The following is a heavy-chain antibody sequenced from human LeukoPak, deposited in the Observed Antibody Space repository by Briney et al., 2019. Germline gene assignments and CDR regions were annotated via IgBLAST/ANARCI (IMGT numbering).Heavy chain of an antibody. Sequence: SETLSLTCAAYGGSFSGYYWSWIRQPPGKGLEWIGEINHSGSTNYSPSLKSRVTISVDTSKNQFSLKLSSVTAADTAVYYCARQRQNYYGSGSYLFRGWFDPWGQGTLVTVSS. CDR2: INHSGST. D-gene: IGHD3-10*01. V-gene: IGHV4-34*01. J-gene: IGHJ5*02. CDR1: GGSFSGYY. CDR3: ARQRQNYYGSGSYLFRGWFDP.